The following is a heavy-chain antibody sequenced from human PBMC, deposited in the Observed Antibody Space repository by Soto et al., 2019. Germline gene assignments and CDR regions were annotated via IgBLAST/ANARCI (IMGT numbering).Heavy chain of an antibody. V-gene: IGHV3-23*01. CDR2: ISGSGGST. D-gene: IGHD6-6*01. J-gene: IGHJ4*02. CDR1: GFTFSSYA. Sequence: GGSLRLSCAASGFTFSSYAMSWVRQAPGKGLEWVSAISGSGGSTYYADSVKGRFTISRDNSKNTLYLQMNSLRAEDTAVYYCATLGIAARQRFDYWGQGTLVTVSS. CDR3: ATLGIAARQRFDY.